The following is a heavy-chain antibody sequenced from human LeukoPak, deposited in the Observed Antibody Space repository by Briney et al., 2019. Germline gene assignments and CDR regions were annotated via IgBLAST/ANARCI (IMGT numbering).Heavy chain of an antibody. CDR1: GYTFTGYY. V-gene: IGHV1-2*02. J-gene: IGHJ4*02. Sequence: ASVKVSCTASGYTFTGYYFHWVRQAPGQGLEWMGWINPNSGGTNYAQKFQGRVTMTRDTSISTAYMELSRLRSDDTAVYYCARAGGGDYQLLGDYWGQGTLVTVSS. CDR3: ARAGGGDYQLLGDY. CDR2: INPNSGGT. D-gene: IGHD2-2*01.